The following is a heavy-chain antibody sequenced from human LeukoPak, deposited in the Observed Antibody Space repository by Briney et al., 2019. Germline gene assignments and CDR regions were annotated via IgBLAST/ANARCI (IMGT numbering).Heavy chain of an antibody. CDR2: IYPGDSDT. Sequence: HGESLKISCRGSGYSFTSYWIGWVRQMPGKGLEWMGIIYPGDSDTRYSPSFQGQVTISADKSISTAYLQWSSLKASDTAMYYCARTASQDSVDPRYYFDYWGQGTLVTVSS. J-gene: IGHJ4*02. CDR3: ARTASQDSVDPRYYFDY. D-gene: IGHD2-21*02. V-gene: IGHV5-51*01. CDR1: GYSFTSYW.